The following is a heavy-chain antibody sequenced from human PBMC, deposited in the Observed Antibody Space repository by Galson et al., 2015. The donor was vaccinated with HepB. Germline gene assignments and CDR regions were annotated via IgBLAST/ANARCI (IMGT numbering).Heavy chain of an antibody. V-gene: IGHV3-15*01. J-gene: IGHJ4*02. CDR1: GFIFSDAW. CDR3: TTDAPIYGPPDY. CDR2: IKSKTEGGTT. Sequence: SLRLSCAVSGFIFSDAWMSWVRQTPGKGLEWVGRIKSKTEGGTTDYAAPLKGRFTISRDDSKNTLNLQMNSLKTEDTAVYYCTTDAPIYGPPDYWGQGTLVTVSS. D-gene: IGHD3-3*02.